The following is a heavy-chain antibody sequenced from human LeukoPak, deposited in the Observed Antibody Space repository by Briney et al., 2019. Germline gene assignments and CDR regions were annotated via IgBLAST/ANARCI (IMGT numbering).Heavy chain of an antibody. D-gene: IGHD3-10*01. CDR1: GGSFSGYY. Sequence: PSETLSLTCAVYGGSFSGYYWSWIRQPPGKGLEWIGEINHSGSTNYNPSLKSRVTISVDTSKNQFSLKLSSVTAADTAVYYCAIEGYYGSGRLTDYWGQGTLVTVSP. CDR3: AIEGYYGSGRLTDY. V-gene: IGHV4-34*01. CDR2: INHSGST. J-gene: IGHJ4*02.